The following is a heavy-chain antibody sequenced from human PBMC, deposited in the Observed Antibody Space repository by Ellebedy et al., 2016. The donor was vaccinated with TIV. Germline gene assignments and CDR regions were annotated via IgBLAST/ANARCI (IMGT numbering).Heavy chain of an antibody. D-gene: IGHD3-10*01. CDR3: AKDRGMVRGEGMDV. J-gene: IGHJ6*02. CDR2: NTGSGDRT. V-gene: IGHV3-23*01. Sequence: GESLKISCATSGFTFDNFAMRWSRQAPGKGLECVSANTGSGDRTFYADSVKGRFTVSRDNAKNSLYLQMNSLRAEETALYYCAKDRGMVRGEGMDVWGQGTTVTVSS. CDR1: GFTFDNFA.